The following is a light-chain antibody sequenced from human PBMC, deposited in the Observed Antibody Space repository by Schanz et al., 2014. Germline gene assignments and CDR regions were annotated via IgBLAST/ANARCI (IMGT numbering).Light chain of an antibody. J-gene: IGLJ1*01. CDR3: AAWDDSLDAYV. Sequence: QSVLTQPPSASGTPGQRVTISCSGSSSNIGSNTVNWYQPLPGTAPKLLIYSNTLRPSGVPDRFSGSKSGTSASLAISGLQSEDEADYYCAAWDDSLDAYVFGSGTKLTVL. CDR2: SNT. V-gene: IGLV1-44*01. CDR1: SSNIGSNT.